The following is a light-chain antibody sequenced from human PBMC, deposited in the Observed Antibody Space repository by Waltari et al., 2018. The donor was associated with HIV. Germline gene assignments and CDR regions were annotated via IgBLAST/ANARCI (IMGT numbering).Light chain of an antibody. CDR3: TSYTSSNTLVI. J-gene: IGLJ2*01. V-gene: IGLV2-14*03. CDR2: HVS. Sequence: QSALTQPASVSGSPGQSITISCPGTSSAVGGYNYVSWYKHPPGKAPKLMIYHVSNRPSGVSKRFSGSKSGNTASLTISGLQAEDEADYYCTSYTSSNTLVIFGGGTKLTVL. CDR1: SSAVGGYNY.